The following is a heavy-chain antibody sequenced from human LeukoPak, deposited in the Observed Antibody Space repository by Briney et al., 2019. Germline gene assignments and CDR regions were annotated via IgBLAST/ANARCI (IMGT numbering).Heavy chain of an antibody. CDR3: AKYRSGWTEVDY. CDR2: ISGSGGST. J-gene: IGHJ4*02. D-gene: IGHD6-19*01. V-gene: IGHV3-23*01. Sequence: GGSLRLSCAASGFTFSSYAMSWVRQAPGKGLEWVSAISGSGGSTYYADSVKGRFTISRDNSKNTLFLQINSLRAEDTAIYYCAKYRSGWTEVDYWGQGTLVTVSS. CDR1: GFTFSSYA.